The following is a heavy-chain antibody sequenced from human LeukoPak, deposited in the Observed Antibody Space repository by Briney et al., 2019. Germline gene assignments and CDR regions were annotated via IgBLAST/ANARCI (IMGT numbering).Heavy chain of an antibody. Sequence: GGSLRLSCTASGFTFSSYSMNWVRQAPGKGLEWVANIHQDGSEKYYVDSVKGRFTISRDNAKKSLYLQMNSLRAEDTAVYYCQTTRAGDFDYWGQGTLVTVSS. J-gene: IGHJ4*02. CDR1: GFTFSSYS. CDR3: QTTRAGDFDY. V-gene: IGHV3-7*01. CDR2: IHQDGSEK. D-gene: IGHD1/OR15-1a*01.